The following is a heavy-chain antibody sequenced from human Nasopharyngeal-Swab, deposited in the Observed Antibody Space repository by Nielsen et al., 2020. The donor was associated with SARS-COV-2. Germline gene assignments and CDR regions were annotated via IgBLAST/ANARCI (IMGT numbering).Heavy chain of an antibody. CDR1: GYTFASFD. Sequence: ASVKVSRKTSGYTFASFDINWVRQATGRGLEWVGWMNLDSGDTHYAQEFQGKVTLTRDTSRSTAYMELSSLRSEDTAVYYCARGPRPKRHLDYWGQGTLVTVSS. V-gene: IGHV1-8*01. CDR2: MNLDSGDT. D-gene: IGHD1-1*01. J-gene: IGHJ4*02. CDR3: ARGPRPKRHLDY.